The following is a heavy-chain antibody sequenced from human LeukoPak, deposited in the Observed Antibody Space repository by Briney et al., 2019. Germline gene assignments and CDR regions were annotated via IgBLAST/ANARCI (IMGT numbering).Heavy chain of an antibody. J-gene: IGHJ5*02. CDR3: ARDLPFTSSWYVNWFDP. CDR2: INHSGST. D-gene: IGHD6-13*01. Sequence: SETLSLTCAVYGGSFSGYYWSWIRQPPGKGLEWIGEINHSGSTNYNPSLKSRVTISVDTSKNQFSLKLSSVTAADTAVYYCARDLPFTSSWYVNWFDPWGQGTLVTVSS. CDR1: GGSFSGYY. V-gene: IGHV4-34*01.